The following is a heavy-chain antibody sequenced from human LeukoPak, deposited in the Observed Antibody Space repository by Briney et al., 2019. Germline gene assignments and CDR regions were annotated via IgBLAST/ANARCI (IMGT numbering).Heavy chain of an antibody. Sequence: SVKVSCKASGGTFSSYAISWVRQAPGQGLEWMGGIIPIFGTANYAQKFQGRVTITADESTSTAYMELSSLRSEDTAVYYCAGDLGYCSSTSCYGWFDPWGQGTLVTVSS. CDR2: IIPIFGTA. CDR1: GGTFSSYA. V-gene: IGHV1-69*01. CDR3: AGDLGYCSSTSCYGWFDP. J-gene: IGHJ5*02. D-gene: IGHD2-2*01.